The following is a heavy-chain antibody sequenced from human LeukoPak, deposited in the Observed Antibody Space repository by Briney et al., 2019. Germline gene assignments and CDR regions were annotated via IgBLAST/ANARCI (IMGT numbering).Heavy chain of an antibody. J-gene: IGHJ3*02. CDR2: ISGSGDTT. D-gene: IGHD6-6*01. CDR1: GFIFSNYA. CDR3: ARERDSSSRWDDAFDI. V-gene: IGHV3-23*01. Sequence: GGSLRLSCATSGFIFSNYAVNWVRQAPGKGLEWVSIISGSGDTTYYADSVKGRFTISRDNSKNTLYLQMNSLRSEDTAVYYCARERDSSSRWDDAFDIWGQGTMVTVSS.